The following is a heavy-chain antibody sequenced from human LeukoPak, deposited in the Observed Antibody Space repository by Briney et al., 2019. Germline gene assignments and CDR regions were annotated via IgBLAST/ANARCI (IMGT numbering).Heavy chain of an antibody. CDR3: ARRDSSGWSQYYFDY. V-gene: IGHV4-4*02. J-gene: IGHJ4*02. Sequence: PSETLSLTCAVSGDSISSTNWWSWVRQPPGWGLEWIGEIYHSGSTNYNPSLKSRVTISVDKPKNQFSLKLSSVTAADTAVYYCARRDSSGWSQYYFDYWGQGTLVTVSS. D-gene: IGHD6-19*01. CDR1: GDSISSTNW. CDR2: IYHSGST.